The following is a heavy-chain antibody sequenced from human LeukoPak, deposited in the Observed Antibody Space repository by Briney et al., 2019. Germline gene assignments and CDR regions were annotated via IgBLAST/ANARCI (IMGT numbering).Heavy chain of an antibody. V-gene: IGHV3-30*18. CDR3: AKAGAVVVSASPNYFDY. Sequence: PGGPLRLSCAASGFSFSTYGMHWVRQAPGKGLEWVAVISYDGTDKYYPDSVKGRFTISRDNSKNTVYLQMNSLRAEDTAIYYCAKAGAVVVSASPNYFDYWGQGTLVTVSS. D-gene: IGHD2-21*02. CDR2: ISYDGTDK. J-gene: IGHJ4*02. CDR1: GFSFSTYG.